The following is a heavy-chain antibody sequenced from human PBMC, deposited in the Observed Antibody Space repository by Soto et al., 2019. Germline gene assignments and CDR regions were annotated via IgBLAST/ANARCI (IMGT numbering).Heavy chain of an antibody. CDR3: EKENFTVMYNWFDP. J-gene: IGHJ5*02. D-gene: IGHD4-17*01. CDR2: ISGSGGST. V-gene: IGHV3-23*01. CDR1: GLSFSSYA. Sequence: GSRSLSCEVAGLSFSSYAIGRVRQVPGKGLEWVSAISGSGGSTYYADSVKGRFTISRDNSKNTLSMQMNSLRAEDTAVYYCEKENFTVMYNWFDPWGQGTLVT.